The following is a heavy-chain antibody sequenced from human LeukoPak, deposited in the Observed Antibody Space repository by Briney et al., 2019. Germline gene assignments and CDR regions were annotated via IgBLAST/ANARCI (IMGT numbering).Heavy chain of an antibody. V-gene: IGHV3-23*01. J-gene: IGHJ4*02. CDR1: GFTFSSYA. Sequence: GGSLRLSCAASGFTFSSYAMSWVRQAPGKGLEWVSAISGSGGSTYYADSVKGRFTISRDNSKNTLYLQMNSLRAEDTAVYYCAKRAKRGDILTGYYNYFDYWGQGTLVTVSS. D-gene: IGHD3-9*01. CDR2: ISGSGGST. CDR3: AKRAKRGDILTGYYNYFDY.